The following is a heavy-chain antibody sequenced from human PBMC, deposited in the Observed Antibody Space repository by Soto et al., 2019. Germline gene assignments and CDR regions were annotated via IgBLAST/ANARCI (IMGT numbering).Heavy chain of an antibody. J-gene: IGHJ6*02. CDR3: ASIGSITKGRYDSSGYYYSRSNYYGMDV. D-gene: IGHD3-22*01. CDR2: IYYSGST. CDR1: GGSISSSSYY. V-gene: IGHV4-39*01. Sequence: SETLSLTCTVSGGSISSSSYYWGWIRQPPGKGLEWIGSIYYSGSTYYNPSLKSRVTISVDTSKNQFSLKLSSVTAADTAVYYWASIGSITKGRYDSSGYYYSRSNYYGMDVWGQGTTVTVSS.